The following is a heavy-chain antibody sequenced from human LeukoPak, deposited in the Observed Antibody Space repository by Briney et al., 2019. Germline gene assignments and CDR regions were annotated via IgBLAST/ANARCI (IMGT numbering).Heavy chain of an antibody. CDR2: IYHSGST. CDR3: ARYRRIAAAGTGWFDP. V-gene: IGHV4-38-2*01. D-gene: IGHD6-13*01. J-gene: IGHJ5*02. Sequence: SETLSLTCAVSGYSISSGYYWGWIRQPPGKGLEWIGSIYHSGSTYYNPSLKSRVTISVDTPKNQFSLKLSSVTAADTAVYYCARYRRIAAAGTGWFDPWGQGTLVTVSS. CDR1: GYSISSGYY.